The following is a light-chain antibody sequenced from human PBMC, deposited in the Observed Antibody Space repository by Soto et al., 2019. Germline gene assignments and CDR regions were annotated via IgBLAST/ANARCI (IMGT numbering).Light chain of an antibody. CDR2: GAS. CDR1: QSVSSSY. CDR3: HQYGISPPVT. V-gene: IGKV3-20*01. J-gene: IGKJ5*01. Sequence: EIVLTQSPGTLSLSPGERATLSCRASQSVSSSYLAWYQQKPGQAPRLLIYGASSRATGIPDRSSGSGSGTDFTLTISRLEPEDFAMYYCHQYGISPPVTFGQGTRLEIK.